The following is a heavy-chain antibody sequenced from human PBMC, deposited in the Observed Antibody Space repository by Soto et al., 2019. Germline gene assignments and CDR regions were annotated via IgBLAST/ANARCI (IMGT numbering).Heavy chain of an antibody. CDR3: ARVRVAGPIDY. CDR1: GYTFTSYY. CDR2: INPSGGST. Sequence: ASVQVSCKASGYTFTSYYMHWVRQAPGQGLEWMGIINPSGGSTSYAQKFQGIVTMTRDTSTSTVYMELSSLISEDTAVYYCARVRVAGPIDYWGQGTLVTAPQ. D-gene: IGHD6-19*01. V-gene: IGHV1-46*03. J-gene: IGHJ4*02.